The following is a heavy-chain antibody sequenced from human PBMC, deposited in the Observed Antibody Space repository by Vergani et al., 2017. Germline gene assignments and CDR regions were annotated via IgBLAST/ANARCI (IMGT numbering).Heavy chain of an antibody. CDR3: AKDGRENSDYGYFDY. Sequence: QVQLVETGGGVVQPGGSLRLYCATSGLSFNTYGAHWVRQAPGKGLEWVAFIGYDGRIKYNVDSVKGRFTISRDTSKKTLSLQMRSLRADDTAVYYCAKDGRENSDYGYFDYWGQGTLVTVSS. V-gene: IGHV3-30*02. CDR1: GLSFNTYG. J-gene: IGHJ4*02. CDR2: IGYDGRIK. D-gene: IGHD4-17*01.